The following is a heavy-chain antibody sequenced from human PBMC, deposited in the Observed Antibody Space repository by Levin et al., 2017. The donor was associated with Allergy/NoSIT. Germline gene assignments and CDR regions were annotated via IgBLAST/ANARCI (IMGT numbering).Heavy chain of an antibody. CDR2: ISYDGNDK. J-gene: IGHJ6*02. CDR3: AKGGDYYDRSGYSEQDYYYYGMDV. Sequence: GGSLRLSCAASGFTFSSYGMHWVRQAPGKGLEWVAVISYDGNDKYSADSVKGRFTISRDNSKNTLYLRMNSLRVEDTAVYYCAKGGDYYDRSGYSEQDYYYYGMDVWGQGTTVTVSS. D-gene: IGHD3-22*01. CDR1: GFTFSSYG. V-gene: IGHV3-30*18.